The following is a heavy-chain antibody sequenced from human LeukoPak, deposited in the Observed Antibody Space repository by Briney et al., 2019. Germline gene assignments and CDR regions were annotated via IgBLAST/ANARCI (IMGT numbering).Heavy chain of an antibody. CDR3: ASSIGYRSGWPNDY. J-gene: IGHJ4*02. V-gene: IGHV4-59*01. Sequence: PSETLSLTCTVSGGSISSYYWSWIRQPPGKGLEWIGYIYYSGSTNYNPSLKSRVTISVDTSKNQFSLKLSSVTAADTAVYYCASSIGYRSGWPNDYWGQGTLVTVSS. D-gene: IGHD6-19*01. CDR2: IYYSGST. CDR1: GGSISSYY.